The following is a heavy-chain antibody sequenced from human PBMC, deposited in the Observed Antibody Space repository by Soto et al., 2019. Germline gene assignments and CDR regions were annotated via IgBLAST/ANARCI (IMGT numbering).Heavy chain of an antibody. D-gene: IGHD3-10*01. J-gene: IGHJ4*02. Sequence: TWSLSRTGSAGSLSTNCYLVIRLPPDQGMEWLAYVFSGEPDYNQSLAGRVTMSVETSKSQFSLKLTSVTVADTAVYYCQSYTGALYFESWGTGLLVT. V-gene: IGHV4-59*01. CDR2: VFSGEP. CDR1: AGSLSTNC. CDR3: QSYTGALYFES.